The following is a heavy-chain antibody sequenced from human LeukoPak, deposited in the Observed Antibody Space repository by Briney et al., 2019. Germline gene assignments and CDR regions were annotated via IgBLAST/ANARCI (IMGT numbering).Heavy chain of an antibody. Sequence: PGGSLRLSCAASGFTFSSYGMHWVRQAPGKGLEWVAFIRYDGSNKYYADSVKGRFTISRDNSKNTLYLQMNSLRAEDTAVYYCAKDFPPGYSGYDYVSVYWGQGTLVTVSS. CDR1: GFTFSSYG. D-gene: IGHD5-12*01. CDR2: IRYDGSNK. CDR3: AKDFPPGYSGYDYVSVY. J-gene: IGHJ4*02. V-gene: IGHV3-30*02.